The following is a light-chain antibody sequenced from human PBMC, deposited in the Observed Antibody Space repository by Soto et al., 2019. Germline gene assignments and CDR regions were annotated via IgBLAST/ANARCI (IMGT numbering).Light chain of an antibody. CDR1: QSISSY. J-gene: IGKJ1*01. CDR3: QQSYSTPRT. CDR2: AAS. V-gene: IGKV1-39*01. Sequence: DIQMTQSPSSLSASVGDRVTITCRASQSISSYLNWYQQKPGTAPKLLIYAASNLQSGVPSRFSGSGSGTDFTLTISSLQPEDFATYYCQQSYSTPRTFGQGTKVEIK.